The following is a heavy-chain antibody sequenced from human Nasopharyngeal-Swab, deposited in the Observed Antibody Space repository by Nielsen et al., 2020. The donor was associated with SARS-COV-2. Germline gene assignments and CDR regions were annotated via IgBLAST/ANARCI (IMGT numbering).Heavy chain of an antibody. Sequence: GESLKISCVASRFTFSRWPMHWVRQAPGKGLEWVTVISSDGSDKQYVDSVKGRFTISRDNSKNTLYLQVKSLRADDTGVYYCASLRADTPDFAYLGQGTLVTVCS. CDR1: RFTFSRWP. D-gene: IGHD2-15*01. J-gene: IGHJ4*02. CDR3: ASLRADTPDFAY. V-gene: IGHV3-30*03. CDR2: ISSDGSDK.